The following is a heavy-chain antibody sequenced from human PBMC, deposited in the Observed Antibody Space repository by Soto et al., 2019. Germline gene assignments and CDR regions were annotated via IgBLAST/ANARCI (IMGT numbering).Heavy chain of an antibody. Sequence: ASVKVSCKASGYTFTSYDINWVRQATGQGLEWMGWMNPNSGNTGYAQKFQGRVTMTRNTSISTAYMELSSLRSEDTAVYYCARGYDFWSGADDYYYYYLDVWGKGTTVTV. CDR1: GYTFTSYD. J-gene: IGHJ6*03. D-gene: IGHD3-3*01. CDR3: ARGYDFWSGADDYYYYYLDV. V-gene: IGHV1-8*01. CDR2: MNPNSGNT.